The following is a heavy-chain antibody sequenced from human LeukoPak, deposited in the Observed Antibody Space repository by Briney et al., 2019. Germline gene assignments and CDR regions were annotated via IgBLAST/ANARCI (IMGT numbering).Heavy chain of an antibody. CDR3: AKRDCSGGRCYFDY. V-gene: IGHV3-23*01. D-gene: IGHD2-15*01. CDR2: ISGSGGST. J-gene: IGHJ4*02. CDR1: GFTFRRYG. Sequence: GGSLRLSCAASGFTFRRYGMNWVRQAPGKGLEWVSAISGSGGSTYYADSVKGRFTISKDNSKNTLYLQMNSLRAEDTAIYYCAKRDCSGGRCYFDYWGQGTLVTVSS.